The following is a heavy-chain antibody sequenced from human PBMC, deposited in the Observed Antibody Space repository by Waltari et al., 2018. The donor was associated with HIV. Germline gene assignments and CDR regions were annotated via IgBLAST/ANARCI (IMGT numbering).Heavy chain of an antibody. CDR3: ERGLGGSYYYGVDV. Sequence: QVHLVQSGAEVKMPGASVRVSCKTSGYIFTNYGVSWVRQAPGQGLEWLGWISGYNANTNYGQRLQGRVTLTTDTSTSTAYMELRSLRSDDTAVYYCERGLGGSYYYGVDVWGQGTTVTVS. CDR1: GYIFTNYG. CDR2: ISGYNANT. J-gene: IGHJ6*02. V-gene: IGHV1-18*01.